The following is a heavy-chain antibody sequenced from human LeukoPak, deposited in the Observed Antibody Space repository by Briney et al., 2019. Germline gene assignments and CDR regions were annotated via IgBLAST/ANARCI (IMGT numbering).Heavy chain of an antibody. Sequence: PSETLSLTCTVSGGSISSSSYYWGWIRQPPGKGLEWIGSIYYSGSTYYNPSLKSRVTISVDTSKNQFSLKLSSVTAADTAVYYCAYSSGWLRKFFDYWGQGTLVIVSS. CDR3: AYSSGWLRKFFDY. D-gene: IGHD6-19*01. J-gene: IGHJ4*02. CDR2: IYYSGST. V-gene: IGHV4-39*01. CDR1: GGSISSSSYY.